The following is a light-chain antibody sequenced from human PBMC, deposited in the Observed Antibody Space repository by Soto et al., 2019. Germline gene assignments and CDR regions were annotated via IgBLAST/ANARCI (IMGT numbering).Light chain of an antibody. J-gene: IGKJ4*01. CDR2: ATS. CDR1: QDISRY. Sequence: DIQMTQSPSSVSASVGDRVTITCRASQDISRYLAWYQQEPGKAPKVLIYATSSLQSGVPSRYSGSGSGTDFTLTISRLQPEDFATYYCQETNSFPFTFGGGTKVEI. V-gene: IGKV1D-12*01. CDR3: QETNSFPFT.